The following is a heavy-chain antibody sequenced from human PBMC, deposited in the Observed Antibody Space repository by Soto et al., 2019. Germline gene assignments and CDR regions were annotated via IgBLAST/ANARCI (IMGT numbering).Heavy chain of an antibody. CDR3: AKELEPDRYFDWLFTSHPFDY. Sequence: PGGSMRLSCGAAGFTFSDYSVTWVRQAPGKGLEWVSTISGSGGSTYYADSVKGRFTISRDNSKNTLYLQMNSLRAEDTAVYYCAKELEPDRYFDWLFTSHPFDYWGQGTLVTVSS. CDR1: GFTFSDYS. J-gene: IGHJ4*02. V-gene: IGHV3-23*01. CDR2: ISGSGGST. D-gene: IGHD3-9*01.